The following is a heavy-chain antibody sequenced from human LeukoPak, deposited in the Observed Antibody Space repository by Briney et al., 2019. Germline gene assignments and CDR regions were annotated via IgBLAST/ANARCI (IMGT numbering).Heavy chain of an antibody. CDR2: IYHSGST. CDR3: PRPAGGGGFFDY. CDR1: GYSISSGYY. D-gene: IGHD3-16*01. V-gene: IGHV4-38-2*01. J-gene: IGHJ4*02. Sequence: PSETLSLTCAVSGYSISSGYYWGWIRQPPRKGLQWIGSIYHSGSTYYNPSLKSRVTISVDTSKNQFSLKLSSVTAADTDESYCPRPAGGGGFFDYWGQGTLVTVSS.